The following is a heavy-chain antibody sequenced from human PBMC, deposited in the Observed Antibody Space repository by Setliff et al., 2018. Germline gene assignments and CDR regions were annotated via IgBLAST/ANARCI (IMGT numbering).Heavy chain of an antibody. CDR1: GYTFTSYY. J-gene: IGHJ4*02. Sequence: ASVKVSCKASGYTFTSYYMHWVRQAPGHGLEWMTMIIPSTGNTNYAQKFQGRVTMTADTSTNTVYMDLSSLGSEDTAVYYCVRERRGGHFDYWGQGTLVTVSS. V-gene: IGHV1-46*01. CDR3: VRERRGGHFDY. CDR2: IIPSTGNT.